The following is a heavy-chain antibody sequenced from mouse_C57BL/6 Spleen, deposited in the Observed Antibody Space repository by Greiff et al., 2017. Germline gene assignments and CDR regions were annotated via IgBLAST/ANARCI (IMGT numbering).Heavy chain of an antibody. CDR1: GFNIKDDY. J-gene: IGHJ3*01. V-gene: IGHV14-4*01. Sequence: VQLQQSGAELVRPGASVKLSCTASGFNIKDDYMHWVKQRPEQGLEWIGWIDPENGDTEYASKFQGKATITADTSSNTAYLQLSILTSEDTAVYYCTANYDGAWFADWGQGTLVTASA. CDR3: TANYDGAWFAD. D-gene: IGHD2-4*01. CDR2: IDPENGDT.